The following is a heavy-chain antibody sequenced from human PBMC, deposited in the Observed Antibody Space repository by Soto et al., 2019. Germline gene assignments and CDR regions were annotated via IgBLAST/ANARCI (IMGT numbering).Heavy chain of an antibody. D-gene: IGHD3-22*01. CDR2: IYYSGGT. CDR1: GGSVSSGSYY. Sequence: SETLSLTCTVSGGSVSSGSYYWSWIRQPPGKGLEWIGYIYYSGGTNYNPSLKSRVTISVDTSKNQFSLKLSSVTAADTAVYYCARDSYDSSGYFPTNWFDPWGQGTLVTVSS. J-gene: IGHJ5*02. CDR3: ARDSYDSSGYFPTNWFDP. V-gene: IGHV4-61*01.